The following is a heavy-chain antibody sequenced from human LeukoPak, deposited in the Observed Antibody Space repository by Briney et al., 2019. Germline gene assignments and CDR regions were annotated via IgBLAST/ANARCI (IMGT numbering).Heavy chain of an antibody. J-gene: IGHJ4*02. D-gene: IGHD2-8*01. CDR3: ARDFLLYRTAPN. CDR1: GFTFSSYW. CDR2: IKQDGGEK. V-gene: IGHV3-7*01. Sequence: GGSLRLSCAASGFTFSSYWMSWVRQAPGKGLEWVGNIKQDGGEKYYVDSVKGRFTISRDNAKNSLYLQMNSLRAEDTAVYYCARDFLLYRTAPNWGQGTLVTVSS.